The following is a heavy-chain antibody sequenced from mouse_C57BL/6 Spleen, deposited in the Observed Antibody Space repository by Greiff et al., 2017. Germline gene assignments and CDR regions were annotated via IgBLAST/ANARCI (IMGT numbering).Heavy chain of an antibody. CDR3: ARADGNYPWFAY. CDR1: GYTFTDYY. V-gene: IGHV1-34*01. D-gene: IGHD2-1*01. CDR2: IYPNNGGN. J-gene: IGHJ3*01. Sequence: EVQLQQSGPELVKPGASVKMSCKASGYTFTDYYMHWVKQSHGKSLEWIGYIYPNNGGNGYNQKFKGKATLTVEKSSSTAYMELRSLTSEDSAVYYCARADGNYPWFAYWGQGTLVTVSA.